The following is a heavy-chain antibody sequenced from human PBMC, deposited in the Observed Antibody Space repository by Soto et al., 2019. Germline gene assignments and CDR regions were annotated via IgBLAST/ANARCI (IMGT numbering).Heavy chain of an antibody. Sequence: QLQLQESGSGLVKPSQTLSLTCAVSGGSISSGGYSWSWMRQPPGKGLEWIGYIYHSGSTYYNPSLKRRGPVSVDRTKNQFSLKLSSVTAADTAVYYCAILGGYCSSTSCYDDYWGQGTLVTVSS. D-gene: IGHD2-2*01. CDR3: AILGGYCSSTSCYDDY. V-gene: IGHV4-30-2*01. CDR2: IYHSGST. CDR1: GGSISSGGYS. J-gene: IGHJ4*02.